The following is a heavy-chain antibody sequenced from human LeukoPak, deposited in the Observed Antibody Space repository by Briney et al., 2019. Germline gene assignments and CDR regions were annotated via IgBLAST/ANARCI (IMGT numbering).Heavy chain of an antibody. Sequence: KPSETLSLTCTVSGGSISSYYWSWIRQPPGKGLEWIGYIYYSGSTNYNPSLKSRVTISVDTSKNQFSLKLSSVTAADTAVYCCASFYCGGDCGAFDIWGQGTMVTVSS. CDR3: ASFYCGGDCGAFDI. CDR2: IYYSGST. CDR1: GGSISSYY. V-gene: IGHV4-59*08. J-gene: IGHJ3*02. D-gene: IGHD2-21*02.